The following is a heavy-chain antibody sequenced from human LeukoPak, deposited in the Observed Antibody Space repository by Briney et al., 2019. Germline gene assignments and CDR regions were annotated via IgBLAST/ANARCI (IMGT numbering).Heavy chain of an antibody. CDR2: ISGSGGST. D-gene: IGHD5-18*01. Sequence: GGSLRLSCAASGFTFSSYAMSWVRQAPGKGLEWVSAISGSGGSTYYADSVKGRFTISRDNSKNTLYLQMNSLRAEDTAVYYCAKGSYGYHYYYGMDVWGQGTTVTVSS. CDR3: AKGSYGYHYYYGMDV. CDR1: GFTFSSYA. V-gene: IGHV3-23*01. J-gene: IGHJ6*02.